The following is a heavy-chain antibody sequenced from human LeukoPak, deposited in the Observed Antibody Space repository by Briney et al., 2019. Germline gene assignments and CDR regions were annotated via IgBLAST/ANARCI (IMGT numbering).Heavy chain of an antibody. D-gene: IGHD6-6*01. J-gene: IGHJ4*02. CDR2: INEDGSTI. CDR1: GFIFSSSW. V-gene: IGHV3-74*01. Sequence: RPGGSLRLSCAASGFIFSSSWMHWVRQAPGKGLVWVSRINEDGSTISYADSVKGRFTISRDNSKDTLYLQMNSLRAEDTAVYYCARRIAARPHSPPFDYWGQGTLVTVSS. CDR3: ARRIAARPHSPPFDY.